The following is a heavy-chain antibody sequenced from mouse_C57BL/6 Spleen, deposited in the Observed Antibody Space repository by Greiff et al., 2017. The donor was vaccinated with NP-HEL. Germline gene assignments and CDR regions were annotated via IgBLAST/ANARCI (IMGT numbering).Heavy chain of an antibody. Sequence: QVQLKQPGAELVRPGSSVKLSCKASGYTFTSYWMHWVKQRPIQGLEWIGNIDPSDSETHYNQKFKDKATLTVDKSSSTAYMQLSSLTSEDSAVYYCARSDTRDWCAYWGQGTMVTVSA. CDR2: IDPSDSET. CDR1: GYTFTSYW. V-gene: IGHV1-52*01. D-gene: IGHD3-1*01. CDR3: ARSDTRDWCAY. J-gene: IGHJ3*01.